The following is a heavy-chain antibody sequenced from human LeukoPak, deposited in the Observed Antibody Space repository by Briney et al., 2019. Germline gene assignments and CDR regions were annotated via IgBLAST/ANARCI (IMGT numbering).Heavy chain of an antibody. CDR3: ARDLRRDCSTTTCYAFDY. D-gene: IGHD2-2*01. CDR2: ISGSGGLT. J-gene: IGHJ4*02. V-gene: IGHV3-23*01. Sequence: GGSLRLSCAVSGSIFSSYAMSWVRQAPGKGLEWVSVISGSGGLTYYADSVKGRFTISRDNSKNTLYLQMNSLRADDTAVYYCARDLRRDCSTTTCYAFDYWGQGTLVTVSS. CDR1: GSIFSSYA.